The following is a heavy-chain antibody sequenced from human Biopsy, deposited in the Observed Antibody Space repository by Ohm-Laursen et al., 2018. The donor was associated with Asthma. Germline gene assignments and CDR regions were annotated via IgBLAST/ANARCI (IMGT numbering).Heavy chain of an antibody. J-gene: IGHJ6*02. Sequence: GSLRLSCTASGFTFSRYDMSWVRQAPGKGLEWVSAISGSGDSTYYADSVKGRFTISRDNSKNTLYLQMNSLRAEDTAVYYCAKGFSSTSCYGICYYYVMGVWGQGTTVTVSS. CDR2: ISGSGDST. CDR3: AKGFSSTSCYGICYYYVMGV. D-gene: IGHD2-2*01. V-gene: IGHV3-23*01. CDR1: GFTFSRYD.